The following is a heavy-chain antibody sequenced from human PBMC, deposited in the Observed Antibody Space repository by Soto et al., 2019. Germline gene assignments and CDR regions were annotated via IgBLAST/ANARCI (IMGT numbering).Heavy chain of an antibody. Sequence: SETLSLTCTVSGDSSSRSNYFWGWIRQPPGKGLEWIGSIYYSRSTYYNPSLKSRVSISVDTSKNQFSLRMSSMTAADTAVYYCARHHGDSETLYYYYGMDVWGQGTPVTVSS. CDR1: GDSSSRSNYF. CDR2: IYYSRST. V-gene: IGHV4-39*01. D-gene: IGHD1-26*01. J-gene: IGHJ6*02. CDR3: ARHHGDSETLYYYYGMDV.